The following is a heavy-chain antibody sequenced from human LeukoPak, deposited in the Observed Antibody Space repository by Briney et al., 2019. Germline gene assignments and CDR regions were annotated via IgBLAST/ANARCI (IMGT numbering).Heavy chain of an antibody. CDR1: GFTFSSYE. CDR3: ARGSSPGSYGSAYFFDY. V-gene: IGHV3-21*01. J-gene: IGHJ4*02. CDR2: ISSSSTYI. D-gene: IGHD1-26*01. Sequence: PGGSLRLSCETSGFTFSSYEMNWVRQGPGKGLEWVSSISSSSTYIYYADSMKGRFTISRDNAKNSLYLQMNSLRAEDTAVYYCARGSSPGSYGSAYFFDYWGQGTLVTVSS.